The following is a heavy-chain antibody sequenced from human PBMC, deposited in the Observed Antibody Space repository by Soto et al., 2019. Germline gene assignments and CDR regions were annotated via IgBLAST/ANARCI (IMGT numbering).Heavy chain of an antibody. CDR2: IIPIFGTA. V-gene: IGHV1-69*13. CDR3: AKADYSYSWAPGDY. CDR1: GGTFSSYA. J-gene: IGHJ4*02. Sequence: ASVKVSCKASGGTFSSYAISWVRQAPGQGLEWMGGIIPIFGTANYAQKFQGRVTITADESTSTAYMELSSLRVEDTALYYCAKADYSYSWAPGDYWGQGTLVTVSS. D-gene: IGHD6-13*01.